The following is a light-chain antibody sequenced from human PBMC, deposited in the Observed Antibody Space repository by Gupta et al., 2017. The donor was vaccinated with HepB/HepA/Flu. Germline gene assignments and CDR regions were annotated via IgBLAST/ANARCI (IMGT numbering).Light chain of an antibody. CDR1: QAISNY. J-gene: IGKJ4*01. V-gene: IGKV1-16*02. CDR2: AAS. Sequence: DIQMTQSPSSLSASVGDRVTITCRASQAISNYLAWFQEKPGKARKSLIYAASTLQSGVPSKFSGSGSGTYFTLTISSLQPEDFATYYCQQYDAYPLTFGGGTKVEIK. CDR3: QQYDAYPLT.